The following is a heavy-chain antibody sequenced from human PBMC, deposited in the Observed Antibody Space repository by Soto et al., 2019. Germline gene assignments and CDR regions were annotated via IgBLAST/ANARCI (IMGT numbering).Heavy chain of an antibody. J-gene: IGHJ5*02. D-gene: IGHD3-3*01. CDR2: ISAYNGNT. Sequence: ASVKVSCKASGYTFTSYGISWVRQAPGQGLEWMGWISAYNGNTNYAQKLQGRVTMTTDTSTSTAYMELRSLRSDDTAVYYCARGLDYDFWSGYYTDNWFDPWGQGTLVTVSS. V-gene: IGHV1-18*01. CDR1: GYTFTSYG. CDR3: ARGLDYDFWSGYYTDNWFDP.